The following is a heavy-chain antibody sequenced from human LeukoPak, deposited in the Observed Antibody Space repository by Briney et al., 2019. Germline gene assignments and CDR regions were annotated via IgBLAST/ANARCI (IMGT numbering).Heavy chain of an antibody. Sequence: SETLSLTCTVSGGSISSYYWSWIRQPPGKGLEWIGYIYYSGSTNYSPSLKSRVTISVDTSKNQFSLKLSSVTAADTAVYYCASLLRPDRYYYGMDVWGQGTTVTVSS. CDR2: IYYSGST. J-gene: IGHJ6*02. D-gene: IGHD5-12*01. CDR3: ASLLRPDRYYYGMDV. CDR1: GGSISSYY. V-gene: IGHV4-59*08.